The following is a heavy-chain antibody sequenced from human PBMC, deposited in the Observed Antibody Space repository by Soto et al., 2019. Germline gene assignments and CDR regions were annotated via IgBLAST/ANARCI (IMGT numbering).Heavy chain of an antibody. J-gene: IGHJ6*02. CDR2: IKGDGSIT. CDR1: GFTFSDHW. Sequence: EVQLVESGGGLVQPGGSLRLSCAASGFTFSDHWIHWVRQGPGEGLVWVSRIKGDGSITNYADSVKGRFTISRDNAKNTVYLQINGLRGEDRALYYCARGLRGAYGMYVWGQGTTVTVSS. V-gene: IGHV3-74*01. CDR3: ARGLRGAYGMYV. D-gene: IGHD2-21*01.